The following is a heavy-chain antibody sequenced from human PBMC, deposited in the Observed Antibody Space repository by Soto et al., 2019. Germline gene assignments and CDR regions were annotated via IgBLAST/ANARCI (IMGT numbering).Heavy chain of an antibody. V-gene: IGHV1-3*04. Sequence: ASVKVSCKASGYTFTTYSIHWLRQAPGQRLEWMGWINTGNGDTKYSQKFQGRVNITGDTSASTAYMDLSSLKSEDTALYYCARESYSSEENWFDPWGQGTLVTVSS. J-gene: IGHJ5*02. CDR3: ARESYSSEENWFDP. CDR2: INTGNGDT. CDR1: GYTFTTYS. D-gene: IGHD6-13*01.